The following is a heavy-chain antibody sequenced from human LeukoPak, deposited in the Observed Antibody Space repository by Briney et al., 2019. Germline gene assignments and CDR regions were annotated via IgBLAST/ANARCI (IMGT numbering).Heavy chain of an antibody. Sequence: SETLSLTCTVSGGSISSYYWSWIRQPPGKGLEWIGYIYYSGSTNYNPSLKSRVTISVDTSKNQFSLKLSSVTAADTAVYYCARFAYYYDSGSYYKTYLNYWGQGTLVTVSS. CDR2: IYYSGST. V-gene: IGHV4-59*12. J-gene: IGHJ4*02. D-gene: IGHD3-10*01. CDR1: GGSISSYY. CDR3: ARFAYYYDSGSYYKTYLNY.